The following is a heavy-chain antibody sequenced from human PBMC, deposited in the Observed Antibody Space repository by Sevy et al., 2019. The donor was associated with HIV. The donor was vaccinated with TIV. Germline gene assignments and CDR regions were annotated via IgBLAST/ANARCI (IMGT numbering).Heavy chain of an antibody. Sequence: GGSLRLSCAASGFTFNKYSMSWVRQPLGKGLEWVSTLSFGCGEINYADSVKGRFTISRDNSKSLVYLQMNNLRPEDTAVYYCAREGCTKPHDYWGQGTLVTVSS. J-gene: IGHJ4*02. CDR3: AREGCTKPHDY. V-gene: IGHV3-23*01. CDR2: LSFGCGEI. D-gene: IGHD2-8*01. CDR1: GFTFNKYS.